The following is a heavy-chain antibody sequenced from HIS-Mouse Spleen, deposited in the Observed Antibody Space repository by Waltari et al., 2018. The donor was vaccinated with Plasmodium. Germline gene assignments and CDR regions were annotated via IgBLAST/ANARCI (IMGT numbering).Heavy chain of an antibody. J-gene: IGHJ4*02. CDR2: IAGDDDK. Sequence: QVTLRESGPALVKPTQTLTLTCTFSGFSLSTSGMCVSWIRQPPGKALEWLARIAGDDDKYYSTCMKSRLTSSKDTSKNRGVLTMTNMDPVDTATDDCARHKKRGQLVRGYFDYWGQGTLVTVSS. V-gene: IGHV2-70*15. D-gene: IGHD6-6*01. CDR3: ARHKKRGQLVRGYFDY. CDR1: GFSLSTSGMC.